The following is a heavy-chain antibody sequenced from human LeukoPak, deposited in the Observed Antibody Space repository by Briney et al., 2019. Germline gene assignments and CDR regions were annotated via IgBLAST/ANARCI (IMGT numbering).Heavy chain of an antibody. V-gene: IGHV3-74*01. Sequence: GGSLRLSCAASGFTFSSYWMHWVRQAPGKGLVWVSRINSDGSSTSYADSVKGRFTISRDNAKNTLYLQMNSLRAEDTAVYYCAREDRSSSWYGKAVAGTTSSFDYWGQGTLVTVSS. CDR3: AREDRSSSWYGKAVAGTTSSFDY. CDR1: GFTFSSYW. CDR2: INSDGSST. J-gene: IGHJ4*02. D-gene: IGHD6-13*01.